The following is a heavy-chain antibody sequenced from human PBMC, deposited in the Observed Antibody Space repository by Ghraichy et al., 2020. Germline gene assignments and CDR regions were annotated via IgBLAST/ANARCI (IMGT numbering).Heavy chain of an antibody. D-gene: IGHD3-3*01. Sequence: SETLSLTCAVYGGSFSGYYWSWIRQPPGKGLEWIGEINHSGSTNYNPSLKSRVTISVDTSKNQFSLKLSSVTAADTAVYYCARGPPGYDFWSGYYSTEYYYYGMDVWGQGTTVTVSS. V-gene: IGHV4-34*01. CDR1: GGSFSGYY. CDR3: ARGPPGYDFWSGYYSTEYYYYGMDV. J-gene: IGHJ6*02. CDR2: INHSGST.